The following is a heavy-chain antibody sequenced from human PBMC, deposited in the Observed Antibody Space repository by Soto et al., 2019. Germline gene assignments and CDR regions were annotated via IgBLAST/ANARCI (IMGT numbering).Heavy chain of an antibody. J-gene: IGHJ4*02. CDR2: IFVTSTTI. Sequence: EVQLVESGGGLVQPGGSLRLSCVASGFSFSSYSMVWVRQAPGRGLEWISYIFVTSTTIFYSDSVKGGFTVSRDNSQNSVFLIISGLGAEDTVFYYCARDVGWAFDYWGQGTLVTVSS. V-gene: IGHV3-48*04. CDR3: ARDVGWAFDY. D-gene: IGHD6-19*01. CDR1: GFSFSSYS.